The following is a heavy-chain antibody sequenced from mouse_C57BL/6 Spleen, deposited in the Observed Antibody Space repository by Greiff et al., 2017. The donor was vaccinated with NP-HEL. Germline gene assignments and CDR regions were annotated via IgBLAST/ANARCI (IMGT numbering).Heavy chain of an antibody. V-gene: IGHV8-9*01. J-gene: IGHJ4*01. CDR3: ARRDGAMDY. CDR2: IYWDEDK. CDR1: VFSLSTFGMG. Sequence: QVTLKVSGPGILQPSQTLSLTCSFSVFSLSTFGMGVSWIRQPSGKGLEWLAHIYWDEDKHYKPSLKSRLTISKDTSNNQVFLKITTVDTADTATYYSARRDGAMDYWGQGTSVTVSS.